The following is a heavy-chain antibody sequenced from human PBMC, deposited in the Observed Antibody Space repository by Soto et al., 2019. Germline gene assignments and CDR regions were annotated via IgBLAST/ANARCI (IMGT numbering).Heavy chain of an antibody. Sequence: EVQLLESGGGLVQPGGSLRLSCAASGFTFSSYAMSWVRQAPGKGLEWVSAISGSGGSTYYVDSVKGRFTISRDNSKNTLYLQMNSLRAEDTAVYHCAKADGDYFAEYFQHWGQGTLVTVSS. V-gene: IGHV3-23*01. CDR3: AKADGDYFAEYFQH. D-gene: IGHD4-17*01. J-gene: IGHJ1*01. CDR2: ISGSGGST. CDR1: GFTFSSYA.